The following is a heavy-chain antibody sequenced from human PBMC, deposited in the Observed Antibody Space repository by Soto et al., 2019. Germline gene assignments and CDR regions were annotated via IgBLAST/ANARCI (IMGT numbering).Heavy chain of an antibody. CDR3: ARDRIVVVPAAPRANWFDP. V-gene: IGHV3-7*01. J-gene: IGHJ5*02. Sequence: PGGSLRLSCAASGFTFSAYWMTWVRQAPGKGLEWVANIKQDGSKKNYVDSVKGRFTISRDNAKNSVFLQMNSLRVEDTAVYYCARDRIVVVPAAPRANWFDPWGQGTLVTVSS. CDR2: IKQDGSKK. D-gene: IGHD2-2*01. CDR1: GFTFSAYW.